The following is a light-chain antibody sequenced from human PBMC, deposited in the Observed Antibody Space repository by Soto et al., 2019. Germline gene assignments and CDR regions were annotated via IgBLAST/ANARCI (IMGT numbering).Light chain of an antibody. J-gene: IGKJ2*01. V-gene: IGKV1D-12*01. CDR2: STS. Sequence: DIQMTQLPSSVSASVGDRVTITCRASQGISNWIVWYQQKPGKAPKLLIYSTSNLQSGVPPRFSGSGSGTDFTLTINSLQPEDFATYYCQQANSFPYTFGQGTKLDI. CDR1: QGISNW. CDR3: QQANSFPYT.